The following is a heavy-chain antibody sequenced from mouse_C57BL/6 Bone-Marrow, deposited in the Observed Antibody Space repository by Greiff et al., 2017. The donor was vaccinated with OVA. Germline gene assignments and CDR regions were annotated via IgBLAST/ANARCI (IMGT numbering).Heavy chain of an antibody. CDR1: GYTFTSYW. CDR3: APIYDGYDGFAY. J-gene: IGHJ3*01. CDR2: IDPSDSYT. V-gene: IGHV1-59*01. D-gene: IGHD2-2*01. Sequence: QVQLQQPGAELVRPGTSVKLSCKASGYTFTSYWMHWVKQRPGQGLAWIGVIDPSDSYTNYNQKFKGKATLTVDTSSSTAYMQLSSLTSEDSAVDYCAPIYDGYDGFAYWGQGTLVTVSA.